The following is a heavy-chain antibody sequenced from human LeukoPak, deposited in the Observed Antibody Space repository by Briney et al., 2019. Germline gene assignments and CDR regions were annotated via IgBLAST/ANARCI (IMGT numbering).Heavy chain of an antibody. CDR3: ASSPFQIGSYQPEHLPH. D-gene: IGHD3-16*02. Sequence: GGSLRLSCAAAGFSFSEYCMHSGRQAPGKGLVWVSRIKSDGRTNYADSVKGRFTISRDNAKNTVSLQMNSLRAEDTGVYYCASSPFQIGSYQPEHLPHWGQGTLVTVSS. CDR1: GFSFSEYC. CDR2: IKSDGRT. V-gene: IGHV3-74*01. J-gene: IGHJ1*01.